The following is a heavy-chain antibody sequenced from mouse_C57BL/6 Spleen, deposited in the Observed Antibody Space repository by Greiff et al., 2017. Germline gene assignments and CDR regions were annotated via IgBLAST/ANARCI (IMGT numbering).Heavy chain of an antibody. CDR3: ARFELTGDAMDY. Sequence: VQLQQSGAGLVKPGASVKLSCKASGYTFPSYWMHWVQQRPGPGLEWIGMIHPNSGSTNYNEKFKSKATLTVDKSSSTAYMQLSRLTSEDSAVYYCARFELTGDAMDYWGQGTSVTVSS. J-gene: IGHJ4*01. CDR1: GYTFPSYW. V-gene: IGHV1-64*01. CDR2: IHPNSGST. D-gene: IGHD4-1*01.